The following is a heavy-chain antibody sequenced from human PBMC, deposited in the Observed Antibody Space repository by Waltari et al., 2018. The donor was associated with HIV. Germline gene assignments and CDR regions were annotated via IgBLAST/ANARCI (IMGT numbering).Heavy chain of an antibody. D-gene: IGHD1-26*01. CDR1: GGSFSGYY. V-gene: IGHV4-34*01. CDR2: INHSGST. CDR3: ARMRGSHRDFDY. Sequence: QVQLQQWGAGLLKPSETLSLTRAVYGGSFSGYYWSWIRQPPGKGLEWIGEINHSGSTNYNPSLKSRVTISVDTSKNQFSLKLSSVTAADTAVYYCARMRGSHRDFDYWGQGTLVTVSS. J-gene: IGHJ4*02.